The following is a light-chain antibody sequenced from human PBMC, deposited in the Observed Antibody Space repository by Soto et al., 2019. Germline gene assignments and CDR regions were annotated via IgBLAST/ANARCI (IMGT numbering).Light chain of an antibody. Sequence: QSVLTQPASVSVSPGQSITVSCTGTSSDVGGYNYVSWSQQHPGKAPKLLISEVSNRPSGVSNRFSGSKSGNTASLTISGLQADDEADYYCSSYTASSTLLFGTGTKVTVL. CDR3: SSYTASSTLL. J-gene: IGLJ1*01. CDR2: EVS. CDR1: SSDVGGYNY. V-gene: IGLV2-14*03.